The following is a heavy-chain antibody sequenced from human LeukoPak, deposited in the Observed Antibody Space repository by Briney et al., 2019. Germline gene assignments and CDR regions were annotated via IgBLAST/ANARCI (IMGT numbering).Heavy chain of an antibody. D-gene: IGHD6-19*01. V-gene: IGHV3-74*01. CDR3: ARVGYSSGWYFDY. Sequence: GGSLRLSCAASGFTFRSYWMHWVRQAPGKGLMWVSRIKGDGSAASYADSVKGRFTISRDNAKNTLFLQMNSLSTEDTAVYFCARVGYSSGWYFDYWGQGTLVTVSS. J-gene: IGHJ4*02. CDR2: IKGDGSAA. CDR1: GFTFRSYW.